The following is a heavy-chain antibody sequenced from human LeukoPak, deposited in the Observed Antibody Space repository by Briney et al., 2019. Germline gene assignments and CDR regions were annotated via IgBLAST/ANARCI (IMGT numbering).Heavy chain of an antibody. CDR3: ARESNSGYYLSY. J-gene: IGHJ4*02. D-gene: IGHD3-22*01. Sequence: GGSLRLSCAASGFTVSTNYMSWVRQAPGKGLEWVSVIYSGGRTYYADAVKGRFTISRDNSKNTLYLQMNSLRAEDTAVYYCARESNSGYYLSYWGQGTLVTVSS. CDR2: IYSGGRT. CDR1: GFTVSTNY. V-gene: IGHV3-66*01.